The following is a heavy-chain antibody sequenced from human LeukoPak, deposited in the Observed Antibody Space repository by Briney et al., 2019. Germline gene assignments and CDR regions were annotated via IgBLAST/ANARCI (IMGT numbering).Heavy chain of an antibody. CDR2: IYYSGST. Sequence: SETLSLTCTASGGSINNYYWSWIRQPPGKGLEWIGCIYYSGSTNYNPSLKSRVTISVDTSKNQFSLKLRSVTAADTAVYYCARDSTVGALDSWGQGTLVTVSS. V-gene: IGHV4-59*01. CDR3: ARDSTVGALDS. J-gene: IGHJ4*02. CDR1: GGSINNYY. D-gene: IGHD1-26*01.